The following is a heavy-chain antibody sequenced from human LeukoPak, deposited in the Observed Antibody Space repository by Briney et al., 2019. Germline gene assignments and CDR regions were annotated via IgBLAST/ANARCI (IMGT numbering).Heavy chain of an antibody. Sequence: GGSLRLSCAASGFTFSSYEMNWVRQAPGKGLEWVSYISSSGSTIYYADSVKGRFTISRDNSKNTLYLQMNSLRVEDTAVYYCATLPYYYDSSGSYYFDYWGQGTLVTVSS. CDR3: ATLPYYYDSSGSYYFDY. D-gene: IGHD3-22*01. CDR2: ISSSGSTI. V-gene: IGHV3-48*03. CDR1: GFTFSSYE. J-gene: IGHJ4*02.